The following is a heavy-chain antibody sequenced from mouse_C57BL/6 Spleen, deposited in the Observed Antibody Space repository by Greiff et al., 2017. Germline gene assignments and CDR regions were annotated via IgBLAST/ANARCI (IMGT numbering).Heavy chain of an antibody. CDR1: GYAFSSSW. CDR2: IYPGDGDT. Sequence: QVQLQQSGPELVKPGASVKISCKASGYAFSSSWMNWVKQRPGKGLGWIGRIYPGDGDTNYNGKFKGKATLTADKSSSTAYMQLSSLTSEDSAVYFCAREGWYFDVWGTGTTVTVSS. J-gene: IGHJ1*03. CDR3: AREGWYFDV. V-gene: IGHV1-82*01.